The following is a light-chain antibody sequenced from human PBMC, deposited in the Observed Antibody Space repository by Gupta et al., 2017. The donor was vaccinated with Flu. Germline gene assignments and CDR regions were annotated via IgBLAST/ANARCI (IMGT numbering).Light chain of an antibody. V-gene: IGKV1-27*01. Sequence: GDRVTISCRASQGIGNYLAWYQQKPGKVPNLLMYRASTLQSGVPSRFSGGGSGTDFTLTISSLQPDDVATYYCQNYYSPPLTFGGGTKVEIK. J-gene: IGKJ4*01. CDR2: RAS. CDR1: QGIGNY. CDR3: QNYYSPPLT.